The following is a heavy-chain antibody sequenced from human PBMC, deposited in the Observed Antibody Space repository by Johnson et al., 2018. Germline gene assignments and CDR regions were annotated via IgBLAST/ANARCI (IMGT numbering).Heavy chain of an antibody. CDR2: IILIFGTA. V-gene: IGHV1-69*13. CDR1: GYTFTSYY. CDR3: ARDREQWLVRRYYGMDV. J-gene: IGHJ6*02. Sequence: QVQLVQSGAEVRKPGASVKVSCKASGYTFTSYYMHWVRQAPGQGLEWMGGIILIFGTANYAQKFQGRVTITADESTSTAYMELSSLRSEDTAVFYCARDREQWLVRRYYGMDVWGQGTTVTVSS. D-gene: IGHD6-19*01.